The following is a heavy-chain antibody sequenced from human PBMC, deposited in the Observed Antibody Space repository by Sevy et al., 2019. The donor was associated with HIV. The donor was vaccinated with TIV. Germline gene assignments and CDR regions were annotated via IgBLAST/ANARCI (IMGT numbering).Heavy chain of an antibody. V-gene: IGHV3-43*01. Sequence: GGSLRLSCAASGFTFADYTMHWVRQAPGKGLEWVSLISWDGGSTYYADSVKGRFTISRDNSKNSLYLQMISLRTEDTALYYCARDIAAAGTDAFDIWGQGTMVTVSS. CDR2: ISWDGGST. D-gene: IGHD6-13*01. J-gene: IGHJ3*02. CDR1: GFTFADYT. CDR3: ARDIAAAGTDAFDI.